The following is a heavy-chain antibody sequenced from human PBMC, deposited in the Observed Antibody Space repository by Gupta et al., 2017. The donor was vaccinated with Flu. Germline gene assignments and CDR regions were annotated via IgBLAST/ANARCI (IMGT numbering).Heavy chain of an antibody. CDR1: RFSFSDYY. V-gene: IGHV3-11*01. J-gene: IGHJ4*02. D-gene: IGHD2-21*02. CDR2: ITRSGSTM. CDR3: ARDGGLVTTGYFDF. Sequence: QVQLLESGGGLVKPGGSLRLSCAASRFSFSDYYMTWIRQAPGKGLEWVSYITRSGSTMYYADSVKGRFTISRDNAKNSLHLQMNSLRAEDTAVYYCARDGGLVTTGYFDFWGQGILVTVSS.